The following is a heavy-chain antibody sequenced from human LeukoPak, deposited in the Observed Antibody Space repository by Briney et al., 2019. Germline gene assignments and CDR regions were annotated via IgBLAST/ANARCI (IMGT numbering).Heavy chain of an antibody. V-gene: IGHV4-59*01. Sequence: SETLSLTCTVSGGSISSYYWSWIRQPPGKGLEWIGYIYYSGSTNYNPSLKSRVTISVDTSKNQFSLKLSSVTAADTAVYYCARGGPAYNYYDSSGSFDYRGQGTLVTVSS. CDR1: GGSISSYY. D-gene: IGHD3-22*01. J-gene: IGHJ4*02. CDR3: ARGGPAYNYYDSSGSFDY. CDR2: IYYSGST.